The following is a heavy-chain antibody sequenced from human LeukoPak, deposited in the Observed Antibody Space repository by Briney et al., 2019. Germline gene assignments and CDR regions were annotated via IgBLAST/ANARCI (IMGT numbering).Heavy chain of an antibody. V-gene: IGHV1-18*01. Sequence: ASVKVSCKASGYTFTSYGISWVRQAPGQGLEWMGWISAYNGNTNHAQKLQGRVTMTTDTSTSTAYMELRSLRSDDTAVYYCARYCSSTSCYLYAFDIWGQGTLVTVSS. CDR1: GYTFTSYG. D-gene: IGHD2-2*01. CDR3: ARYCSSTSCYLYAFDI. J-gene: IGHJ4*02. CDR2: ISAYNGNT.